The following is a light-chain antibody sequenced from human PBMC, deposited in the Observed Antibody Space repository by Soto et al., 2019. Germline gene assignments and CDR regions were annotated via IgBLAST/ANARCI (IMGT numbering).Light chain of an antibody. CDR1: QSVSSN. V-gene: IGKV3-15*01. J-gene: IGKJ2*01. CDR2: GAS. CDR3: QQYNNWHT. Sequence: EIVMTHSPATLSVSPGERATLSCRASQSVSSNLAWYQQKPGQAPRLLIYGASTRATGIPARFSGSGSGTEFTLTISSLQSEDFAVYYCQQYNNWHTFGQGTKLEIK.